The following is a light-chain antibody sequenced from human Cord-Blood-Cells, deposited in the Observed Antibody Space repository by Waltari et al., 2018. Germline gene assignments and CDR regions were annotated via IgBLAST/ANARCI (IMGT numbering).Light chain of an antibody. CDR2: EVS. J-gene: IGLJ1*01. V-gene: IGLV2-23*02. CDR3: CSYAGSSSYV. CDR1: SSDVGSYTL. Sequence: QSALTQPASVSGSPGQSITISCTGTSSDVGSYTLVSWYQQHPGKAPKLMVYEVSKRPYGVANRFSCSKSGNTASLTISGLQADDEADYYCCSYAGSSSYVFGTGTKVTVL.